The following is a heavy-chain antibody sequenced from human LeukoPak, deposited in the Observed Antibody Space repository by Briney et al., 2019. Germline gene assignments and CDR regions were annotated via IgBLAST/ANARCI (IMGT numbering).Heavy chain of an antibody. CDR1: GYTFTAYY. CDR2: INPNSGGT. J-gene: IGHJ4*02. V-gene: IGHV1-2*02. Sequence: ASVKVSCKTSGYTFTAYYMHWVRQAPGQGLEWMGWINPNSGGTNYAQKFQGRVTMTRDTSISTAYMELSRLRSDDTAVYYCARDADTAMDLGYWGQGTLVTVSS. D-gene: IGHD5-18*01. CDR3: ARDADTAMDLGY.